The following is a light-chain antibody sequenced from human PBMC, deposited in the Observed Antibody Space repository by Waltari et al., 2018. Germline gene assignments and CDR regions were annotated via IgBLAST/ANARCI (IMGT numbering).Light chain of an antibody. CDR2: GAS. CDR1: QSFRRT. J-gene: IGKJ1*01. Sequence: PPPCRASQSFRRTLALYQQNPGPPPRLLIYGASTRATATPARFSGSGSGTEFTLAISSLQSEDFAVYYCQQYNRFSPFGQGTNVEVK. CDR3: QQYNRFSP. V-gene: IGKV3D-15*01.